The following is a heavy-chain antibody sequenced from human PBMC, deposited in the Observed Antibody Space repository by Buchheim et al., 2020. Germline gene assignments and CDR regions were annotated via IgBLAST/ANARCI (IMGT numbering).Heavy chain of an antibody. J-gene: IGHJ5*02. D-gene: IGHD1-7*01. CDR2: ISTSSAYT. Sequence: QVQLVESGGGLVKPGGSLRLSCAASGFIFSDYYMSWIRRTPGKGLEWLAFISTSSAYTYYADSVKGRFTIPRDNAKNPLYLQMNSLRVEDSAIYYCARDLTGTYWFDPWGQGTL. V-gene: IGHV3-11*06. CDR1: GFIFSDYY. CDR3: ARDLTGTYWFDP.